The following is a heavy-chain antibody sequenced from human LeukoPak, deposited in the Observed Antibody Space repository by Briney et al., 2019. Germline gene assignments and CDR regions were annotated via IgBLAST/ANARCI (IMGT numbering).Heavy chain of an antibody. D-gene: IGHD2-15*01. CDR1: GGTFSNYA. CDR3: ARASGFGSYYYMDV. Sequence: SVKVSCKASGGTFSNYAISWVRQAPGQGLEWMGGIIPIFGTANYAQKFRGRVTITADKSTRTAYMELSSLRSEDTAVYYCARASGFGSYYYMDVWGKGTTVTISS. V-gene: IGHV1-69*06. CDR2: IIPIFGTA. J-gene: IGHJ6*03.